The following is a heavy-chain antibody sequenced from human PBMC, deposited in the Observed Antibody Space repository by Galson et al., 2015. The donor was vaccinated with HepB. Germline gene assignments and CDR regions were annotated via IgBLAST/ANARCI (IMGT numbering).Heavy chain of an antibody. CDR2: TYYRSKWYN. D-gene: IGHD3-16*02. V-gene: IGHV6-1*01. CDR3: AREISSSGYFDY. CDR1: GDSVSSNSAA. Sequence: CAISGDSVSSNSAAWNWIRQSPSRGLEWLGRTYYRSKWYNDYAVSVKSRITINPDTSKNQFSLKLSSVTAADTAVYYCAREISSSGYFDYWGQGTTVTVSS. J-gene: IGHJ4*03.